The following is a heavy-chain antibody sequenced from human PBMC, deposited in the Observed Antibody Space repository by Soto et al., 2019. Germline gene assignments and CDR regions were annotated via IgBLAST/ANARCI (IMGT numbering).Heavy chain of an antibody. J-gene: IGHJ6*03. V-gene: IGHV3-49*03. D-gene: IGHD3-10*01. Sequence: GGSLRLSCTASGFTFGDYAMSWFRQAPGEGVGGVGFIRSKVYGATTEYAVSVKGRFTISRDDSKSIAYLQMNSLKPVDTAVYYCSRDGMVRGADSYYYMDVWGKGTTVTVS. CDR2: IRSKVYGATT. CDR3: SRDGMVRGADSYYYMDV. CDR1: GFTFGDYA.